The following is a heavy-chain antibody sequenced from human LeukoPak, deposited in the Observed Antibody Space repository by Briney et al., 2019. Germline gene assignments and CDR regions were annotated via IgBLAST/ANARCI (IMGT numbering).Heavy chain of an antibody. CDR3: ARDFEEYSGSYQAGY. D-gene: IGHD1-26*01. J-gene: IGHJ4*02. Sequence: GRSLRLSCAASGFTFSSYAMHWVRQAPGKGLEWVAVISYDGSNKYYADSVKGRFTISRDNSKNTLYLQMNNLRAEDTAVYYCARDFEEYSGSYQAGYWGQGTLVTVS. CDR2: ISYDGSNK. V-gene: IGHV3-30*04. CDR1: GFTFSSYA.